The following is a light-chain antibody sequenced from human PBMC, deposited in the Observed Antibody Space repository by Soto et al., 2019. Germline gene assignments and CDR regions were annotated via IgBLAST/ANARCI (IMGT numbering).Light chain of an antibody. CDR1: SGDVGGYHY. V-gene: IGLV2-11*01. Sequence: QSALTQPRSVSGSPGQSVSISCTGTSGDVGGYHYVSWYRQRPGTAPRLLIYNVNERPSGVPDRFSGSKSANTASLTISGLQADDEADYYCCSNAGSYISVFGGGTKVTVL. CDR3: CSNAGSYISV. J-gene: IGLJ3*02. CDR2: NVN.